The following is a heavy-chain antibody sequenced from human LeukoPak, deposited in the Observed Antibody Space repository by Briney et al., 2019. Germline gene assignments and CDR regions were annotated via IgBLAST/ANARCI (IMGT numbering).Heavy chain of an antibody. CDR3: ASGAGDDFWSGYQYYFDY. Sequence: GGSLRLSCTASGFTFGDYAMSWFRQAPGKGLEWVGFIRSKAYGGTTEYAASVKGRFTISRDDSKSIAYLQMNSLKTEDTAVYYCASGAGDDFWSGYQYYFDYWGQGTLVTVSS. CDR2: IRSKAYGGTT. D-gene: IGHD3-3*01. CDR1: GFTFGDYA. J-gene: IGHJ4*02. V-gene: IGHV3-49*03.